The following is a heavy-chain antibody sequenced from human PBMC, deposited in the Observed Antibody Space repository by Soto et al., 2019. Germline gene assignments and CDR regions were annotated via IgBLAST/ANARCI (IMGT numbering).Heavy chain of an antibody. Sequence: QVQLVQSGAEVKKPGASVKVSCKASGYTFTAYYMHWVRQAPGQGLEWMGGINPNSGGEKYAQKFQGRVTMTRGTSVSTAYTELTGLRSDDTAVYYCARRSGCGGDCYSFDYWGQGTLVTVSS. D-gene: IGHD2-21*02. CDR1: GYTFTAYY. CDR2: INPNSGGE. V-gene: IGHV1-2*02. J-gene: IGHJ4*02. CDR3: ARRSGCGGDCYSFDY.